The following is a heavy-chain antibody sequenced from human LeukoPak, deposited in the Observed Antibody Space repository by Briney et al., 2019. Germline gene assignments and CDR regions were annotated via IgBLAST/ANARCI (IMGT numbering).Heavy chain of an antibody. CDR1: GFTFSSYG. D-gene: IGHD6-13*01. CDR3: AKTSIAAAI. Sequence: GRSLRLSCAASGFTFSSYGMHWVRQAPGKGLEWVAVISYDGSNKYYADSVKGRFTISRDNSKNTLYLQMNSLRAEDTAVYYCAKTSIAAAIWGQGTMVTVSS. V-gene: IGHV3-30*18. J-gene: IGHJ3*02. CDR2: ISYDGSNK.